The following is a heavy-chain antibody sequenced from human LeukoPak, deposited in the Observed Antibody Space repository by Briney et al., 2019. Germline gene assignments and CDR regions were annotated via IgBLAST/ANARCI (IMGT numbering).Heavy chain of an antibody. Sequence: GGSLRLSCAASGFTFDDYSMHWVRQAPGKGLEWVSLITWDGGTTYYADSLKGRFTISRDNSKNSLHLQMNSLRAEDTALYYCVKALGNSSASTDVWRKGTTVTVSS. D-gene: IGHD1-26*01. CDR1: GFTFDDYS. CDR2: ITWDGGTT. J-gene: IGHJ6*04. CDR3: VKALGNSSASTDV. V-gene: IGHV3-43D*04.